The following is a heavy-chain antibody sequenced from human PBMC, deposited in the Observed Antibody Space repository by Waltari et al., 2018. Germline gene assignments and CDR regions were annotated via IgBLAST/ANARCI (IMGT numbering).Heavy chain of an antibody. V-gene: IGHV3-48*03. D-gene: IGHD2-21*02. CDR3: ARVTHVVTTTQDAFDI. CDR2: ISSSGGTI. J-gene: IGHJ3*02. CDR1: GFTFRSYE. Sequence: EVQLVESGGGLVQPGGSLRLSCAASGFTFRSYEMNWVRQAPGKGMEWVSYISSSGGTINYADSVKGRITMSRDNAKSSLYLQMNSLGAEDTAVYYCARVTHVVTTTQDAFDIWGQGTKVTVSS.